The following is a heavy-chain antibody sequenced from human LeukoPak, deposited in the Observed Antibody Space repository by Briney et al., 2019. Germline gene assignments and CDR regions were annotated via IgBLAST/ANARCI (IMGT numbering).Heavy chain of an antibody. V-gene: IGHV3-23*01. D-gene: IGHD3-22*01. CDR2: ISDSGGRT. CDR3: AKRGVVIRVILVGFHKEAYYFDY. Sequence: GGSLRLSCAVSGVTLSNYGMSWVRQAPGKGLEGVAGISDSGGRTNYADPVKGRFTISRDNPKNTLYLQMNSLRAEDTAVYFCAKRGVVIRVILVGFHKEAYYFDYWGQGALVTVSS. CDR1: GVTLSNYG. J-gene: IGHJ4*02.